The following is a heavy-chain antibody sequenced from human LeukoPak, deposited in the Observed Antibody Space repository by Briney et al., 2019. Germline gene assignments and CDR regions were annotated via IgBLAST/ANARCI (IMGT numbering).Heavy chain of an antibody. CDR2: IKPDGSAA. Sequence: GGSMRLSCTDSGFTSSMHWMSWVRQAPGKGLEWLASIKPDGSAAIYVDSMKGRFTISRDNAKNSLYLQMNSLTVEDTAVYYCATHSDWRFDFWGQGTLVTVSS. D-gene: IGHD6-19*01. CDR1: GFTSSMHW. J-gene: IGHJ4*02. CDR3: ATHSDWRFDF. V-gene: IGHV3-7*01.